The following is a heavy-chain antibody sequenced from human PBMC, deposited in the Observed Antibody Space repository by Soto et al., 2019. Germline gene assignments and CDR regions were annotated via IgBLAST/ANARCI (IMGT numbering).Heavy chain of an antibody. V-gene: IGHV3-30-3*01. Sequence: QMQLVESGGGVVQPGGSLRLSCTPSGFTFSHYPMYWVRQAPGKGLEWVALISYDGINKYYADSVKGRFTISRDNSKSTLYVQMDSLRPEDTAMYYCARLHGDYVSDYWGQGSLVTVSS. D-gene: IGHD4-17*01. J-gene: IGHJ4*02. CDR3: ARLHGDYVSDY. CDR1: GFTFSHYP. CDR2: ISYDGINK.